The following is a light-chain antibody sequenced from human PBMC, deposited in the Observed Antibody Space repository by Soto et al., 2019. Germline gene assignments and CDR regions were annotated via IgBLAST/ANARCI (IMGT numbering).Light chain of an antibody. J-gene: IGLJ2*01. CDR3: SSYTSSSTLVV. V-gene: IGLV2-14*01. CDR1: NSDVGGYNY. Sequence: QSALTQPASVSGSPGQSITISCTGTNSDVGGYNYVSWYQQHPGKAPKLMIYDVSNRPSVVSNRFSGSKSGNTASLTISGLQAEDEDDYYCSSYTSSSTLVVFGGGTKLTVL. CDR2: DVS.